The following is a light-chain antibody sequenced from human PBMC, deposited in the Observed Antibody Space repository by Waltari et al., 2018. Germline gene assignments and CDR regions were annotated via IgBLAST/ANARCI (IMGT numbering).Light chain of an antibody. J-gene: IGLJ2*01. CDR2: DVR. CDR1: SSDVGGYKY. CDR3: TSYTSSSSSAYVV. Sequence: QSALTQPASVSGSPGQSITISCTGTSSDVGGYKYVSWYQHHPGKAPELMLYDVRKRPSGVSNRFSGSTSGNTASLTISGLQSEDEADYYCTSYTSSSSSAYVVFGGGTKLTVL. V-gene: IGLV2-14*03.